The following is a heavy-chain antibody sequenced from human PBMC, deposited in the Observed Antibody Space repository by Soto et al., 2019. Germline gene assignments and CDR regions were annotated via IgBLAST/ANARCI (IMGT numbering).Heavy chain of an antibody. D-gene: IGHD1-26*01. CDR1: GYSFTSYW. J-gene: IGHJ6*02. CDR3: ARTVGPYYYYYGMDV. Sequence: GESLKISCKGSGYSFTSYWIGWVRQMPGKGLEWMGIIYPGDSDTRYSPSFQGQATISADKSISTAYLQWSSLKASDTAMYYCARTVGPYYYYYGMDVWGQGTTVTVSS. V-gene: IGHV5-51*01. CDR2: IYPGDSDT.